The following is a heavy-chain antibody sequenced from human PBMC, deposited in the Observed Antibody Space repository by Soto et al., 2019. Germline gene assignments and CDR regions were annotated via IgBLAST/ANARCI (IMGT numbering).Heavy chain of an antibody. CDR3: ALVRVDTAMVFDY. V-gene: IGHV3-30*03. Sequence: PGGSLRLSCAASGFTFSSYGMHWVRQAPGKGLEWVAVISYDGSNKYYADSVRGRFTISRDNSKNTLYLQMNSLRAEDTAVYYCALVRVDTAMVFDYWGQGTLVTVSS. J-gene: IGHJ4*02. CDR2: ISYDGSNK. CDR1: GFTFSSYG. D-gene: IGHD5-18*01.